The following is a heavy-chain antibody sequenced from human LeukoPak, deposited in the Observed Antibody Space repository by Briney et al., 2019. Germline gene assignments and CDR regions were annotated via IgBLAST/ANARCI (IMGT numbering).Heavy chain of an antibody. V-gene: IGHV3-23*01. CDR3: AKDYDSSGYYTT. D-gene: IGHD3-22*01. J-gene: IGHJ5*02. CDR1: GFAFDNYA. Sequence: GGSLRLSCAASGFAFDNYAMSWVRQAPGKGLEWVSAISGSGGSTYYADSVKGRFTISRDNSKNTLYLQMNSLRAEDTAVYYCAKDYDSSGYYTTWGQGTLVTVSS. CDR2: ISGSGGST.